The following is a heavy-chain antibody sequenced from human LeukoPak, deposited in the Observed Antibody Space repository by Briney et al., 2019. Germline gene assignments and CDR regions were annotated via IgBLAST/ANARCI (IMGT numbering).Heavy chain of an antibody. CDR3: ARDPFGSGSS. V-gene: IGHV3-74*01. CDR1: GFTFNTYW. J-gene: IGHJ4*02. D-gene: IGHD3-10*01. CDR2: ISNDGSTT. Sequence: GGSLRLSCAASGFTFNTYWMHWVRQAPGKGLVWVSRISNDGSTTSYADSVKGRFTISRDNAKNTLYLQMNSLKAEDTAVFHCARDPFGSGSSWGQGTLVAVSS.